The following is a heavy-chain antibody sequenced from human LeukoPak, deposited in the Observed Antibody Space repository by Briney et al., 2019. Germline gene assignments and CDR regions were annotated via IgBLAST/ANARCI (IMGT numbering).Heavy chain of an antibody. CDR2: ICSSSSTI. CDR1: GFTFSSYR. V-gene: IGHV3-48*01. CDR3: ATGTSLDY. J-gene: IGHJ4*02. Sequence: GGSLTLSCAASGFTFSSYRMNWLRQAPGKGLEWVSYICSSSSTIYYTDSVKGRFTISRDNAKNSLYLQLNSLRAEDTAVYYCATGTSLDYWGQGTPVTVS.